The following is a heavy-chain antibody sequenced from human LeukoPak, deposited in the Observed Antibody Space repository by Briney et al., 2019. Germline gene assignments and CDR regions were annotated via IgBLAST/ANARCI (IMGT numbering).Heavy chain of an antibody. D-gene: IGHD2-15*01. CDR1: GYTFTGYY. J-gene: IGHJ4*02. CDR3: ARDKRWSHINRGADY. V-gene: IGHV7-4-1*02. Sequence: ASVKVSCTASGYTFTGYYMHWVRQAPGQGLEWMGWINTNTGNPTYAQGFTGRFVFSLDTSVSTAYLQISSLKAEDTAVYYCARDKRWSHINRGADYWGQGTLVTVSS. CDR2: INTNTGNP.